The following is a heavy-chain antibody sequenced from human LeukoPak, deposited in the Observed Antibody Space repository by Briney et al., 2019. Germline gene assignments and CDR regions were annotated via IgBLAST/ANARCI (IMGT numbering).Heavy chain of an antibody. CDR3: VKNRVVFNWNYAYYFDY. J-gene: IGHJ4*02. V-gene: IGHV3-30*02. D-gene: IGHD1-7*01. CDR1: GFTFTDSF. Sequence: GGSLRLSCAASGFTFTDSFMTWIRQAPGKGLEWVAFIRYDGSNKYYADSVKGRFTISRDNSKNTLYLQMNSLRAEDTAVYYCVKNRVVFNWNYAYYFDYWGQGTLVTVSS. CDR2: IRYDGSNK.